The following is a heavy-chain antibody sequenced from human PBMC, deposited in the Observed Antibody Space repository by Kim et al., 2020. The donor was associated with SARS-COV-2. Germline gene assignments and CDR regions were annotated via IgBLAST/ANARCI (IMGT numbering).Heavy chain of an antibody. CDR2: IWYDGSNK. Sequence: GGSLRLSCAASGFTFSSYGMHWVRQAPGKGLEWVAVIWYDGSNKYYADSVKGRFTISRDNSKNTLYLQMNSLRAEDTAVYYCARDHLRYFDPSPHRNWFDPWGQGTLVTVSS. D-gene: IGHD3-9*01. J-gene: IGHJ5*02. CDR1: GFTFSSYG. V-gene: IGHV3-33*08. CDR3: ARDHLRYFDPSPHRNWFDP.